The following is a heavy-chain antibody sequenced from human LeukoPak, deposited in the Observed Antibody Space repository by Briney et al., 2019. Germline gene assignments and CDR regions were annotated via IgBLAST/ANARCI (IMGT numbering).Heavy chain of an antibody. D-gene: IGHD3-10*01. CDR2: IYSGGST. J-gene: IGHJ6*02. CDR3: ARVLHKLWFGELSSYGMDV. Sequence: PGGSLRLSCAASGFTVSSNYMSWVRQAPGKGLEWVSVIYSGGSTYYADSVKGRFTISRHNSKNTLYLQMNSLRAEDTAVYYCARVLHKLWFGELSSYGMDVWGQGTTVTVSS. CDR1: GFTVSSNY. V-gene: IGHV3-53*04.